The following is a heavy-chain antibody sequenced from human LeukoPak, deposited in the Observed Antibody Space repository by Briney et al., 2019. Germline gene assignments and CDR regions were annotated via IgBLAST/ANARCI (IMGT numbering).Heavy chain of an antibody. V-gene: IGHV1-69*13. CDR3: ATNGLERRFFSY. Sequence: ASVKVSCKASGRTFSSYAINWVRQAPGQGLEWMGGIIPMFGTPNYAQRVQGRVTITADESTSTAYMELRSLSSEDTAVYYCATNGLERRFFSYWGQGTLVTVSS. CDR2: IIPMFGTP. CDR1: GRTFSSYA. J-gene: IGHJ4*02. D-gene: IGHD1-1*01.